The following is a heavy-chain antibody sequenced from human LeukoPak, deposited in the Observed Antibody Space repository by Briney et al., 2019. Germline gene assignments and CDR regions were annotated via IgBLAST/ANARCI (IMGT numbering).Heavy chain of an antibody. CDR1: GFTFDDYA. D-gene: IGHD1-26*01. Sequence: PGGSLRLSCAASGFTFDDYAMHWVRQAPGKGLEWVSGISWNSGSIGYADSVKGRFTISRDNAKNSLYLQMNSLRAEDMALYYCAKGLVGAPQGGIEDAFDIWGQGTMVTVSS. CDR3: AKGLVGAPQGGIEDAFDI. J-gene: IGHJ3*02. V-gene: IGHV3-9*03. CDR2: ISWNSGSI.